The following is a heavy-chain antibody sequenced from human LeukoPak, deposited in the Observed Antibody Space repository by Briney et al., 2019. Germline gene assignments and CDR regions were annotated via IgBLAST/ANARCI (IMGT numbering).Heavy chain of an antibody. J-gene: IGHJ4*02. CDR1: GFTFSSYW. CDR3: AKDYAVGSIDY. D-gene: IGHD3-16*01. Sequence: GGSLRLSCAASGFTFSSYWMSWVRQAPGKGLEWVANIKQDGSEKYYVDSVKGRFTISRDNAKNSLYLQINSLRAEDTALYYCAKDYAVGSIDYWGQGTLVTVSS. CDR2: IKQDGSEK. V-gene: IGHV3-7*03.